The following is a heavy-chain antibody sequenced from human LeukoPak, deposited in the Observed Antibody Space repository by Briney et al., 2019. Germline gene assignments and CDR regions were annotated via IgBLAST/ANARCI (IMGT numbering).Heavy chain of an antibody. J-gene: IGHJ6*02. CDR3: ARERSLLYDYVWGSYRDGYYYYGMDV. CDR2: IWYDGSNK. D-gene: IGHD3-16*02. CDR1: GFTFSSYG. V-gene: IGHV3-33*01. Sequence: GGSLRLSCAASGFTFSSYGMHWVRQAPGKGLEWVAVIWYDGSNKYYADSVKGRFTISRDNSKNALYLQMNSLRAEDTAVYYCARERSLLYDYVWGSYRDGYYYYGMDVWGQGTTVTVSS.